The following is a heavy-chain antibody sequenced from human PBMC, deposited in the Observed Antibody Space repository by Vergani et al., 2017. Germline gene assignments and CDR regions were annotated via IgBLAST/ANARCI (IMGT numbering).Heavy chain of an antibody. V-gene: IGHV3-48*04. CDR2: ISSSSSTI. CDR1: GFTFSSYS. Sequence: EVQLVESGGGLVQPGGSLRLSCAASGFTFSSYSMNWVRQAPGKGLEWISYISSSSSTIYYADSVKGRFTISRDNAKNSLYLQMNSLRAEDTAVYYCAGGSGWYELGWGQGTLVTVSS. CDR3: AGGSGWYELG. J-gene: IGHJ4*02. D-gene: IGHD6-19*01.